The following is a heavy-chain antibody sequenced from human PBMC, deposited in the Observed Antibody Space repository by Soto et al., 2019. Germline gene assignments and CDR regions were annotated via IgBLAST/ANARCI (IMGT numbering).Heavy chain of an antibody. CDR3: AREGQQLPRRKAFDY. CDR1: GFTFSSYG. Sequence: GGSLRLSCAASGFTFSSYGMHWVRQAPGKGLEWVSFICCSSSTIYYADSVKGRFTISRDNAKNSLYLQMNSLRDEDTAVYYCAREGQQLPRRKAFDYWGQGILVTVSS. J-gene: IGHJ4*02. CDR2: ICCSSSTI. V-gene: IGHV3-48*02. D-gene: IGHD6-13*01.